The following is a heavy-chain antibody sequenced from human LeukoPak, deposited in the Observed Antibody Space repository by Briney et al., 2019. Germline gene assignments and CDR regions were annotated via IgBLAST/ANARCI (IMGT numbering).Heavy chain of an antibody. CDR3: ARADCSSTSCYDDY. Sequence: SVKVSCKASGGTFSSDAISWLRQAPGQGLEWMGRIIPIFGTANYAQKFQGRVTITTDESTSTAYMELSSLRSEDTAVYYCARADCSSTSCYDDYWGQGTLVTVSS. D-gene: IGHD2-2*01. J-gene: IGHJ4*02. CDR1: GGTFSSDA. CDR2: IIPIFGTA. V-gene: IGHV1-69*05.